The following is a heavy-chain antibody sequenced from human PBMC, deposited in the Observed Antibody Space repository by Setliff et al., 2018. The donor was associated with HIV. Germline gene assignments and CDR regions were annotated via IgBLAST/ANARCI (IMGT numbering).Heavy chain of an antibody. J-gene: IGHJ6*02. Sequence: ASVKVSCKASGYTFTSYDINWVRQATGQGLEWMGWMNPKSGVSGSALKFHDRVTMTRDTSTLTLYMELSSLTSEDTAVYYCARAKAVGGVIITGGLDVWGQGTTVTVSS. D-gene: IGHD3-16*02. CDR3: ARAKAVGGVIITGGLDV. V-gene: IGHV1-8*02. CDR1: GYTFTSYD. CDR2: MNPKSGVS.